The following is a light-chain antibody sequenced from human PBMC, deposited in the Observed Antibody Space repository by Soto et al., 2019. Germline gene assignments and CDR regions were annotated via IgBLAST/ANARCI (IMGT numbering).Light chain of an antibody. Sequence: GVSLSVVAVSVTLGQPASISCRSNQXLVYSDGDTYLNWFQQRPGQSPRRLIYKVSNRDAGVPDRFSGSGSGADFTLKISRVEAEDVGVYYCMQGRHWPPTFGQGTKVDIK. J-gene: IGKJ1*01. V-gene: IGKV2-30*01. CDR3: MQGRHWPPT. CDR2: KVS. CDR1: QXLVYSDGDTY.